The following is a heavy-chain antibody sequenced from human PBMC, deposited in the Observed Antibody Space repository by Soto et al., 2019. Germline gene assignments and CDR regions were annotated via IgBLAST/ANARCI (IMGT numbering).Heavy chain of an antibody. V-gene: IGHV1-8*01. CDR3: ARGKPQYYDLLTSYFY. Sequence: ASVKVSCKAPGYTFTSYDINWVRQATGQGLEWMGWMNPNSGNTGYAQKFQGRVTMTRNTSISTAYMELSSLRSEDTAVYYCARGKPQYYDLLTSYFYWGQGTLVTVSS. CDR2: MNPNSGNT. J-gene: IGHJ4*02. D-gene: IGHD3-9*01. CDR1: GYTFTSYD.